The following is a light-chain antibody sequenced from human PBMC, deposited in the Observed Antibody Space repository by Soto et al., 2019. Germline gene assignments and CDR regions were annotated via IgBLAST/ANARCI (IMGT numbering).Light chain of an antibody. CDR1: QSVASNY. CDR3: HQYGRSPLFT. Sequence: EIVLTQSPGTLSFSPGERATLSCRASQSVASNYLAWYQQRPGQAPRLLMYAASSRAAGVPDRFSGSGSGTDFTLTISRQEPEDFAVFFCHQYGRSPLFTFGPGTTVDIK. CDR2: AAS. J-gene: IGKJ3*01. V-gene: IGKV3-20*01.